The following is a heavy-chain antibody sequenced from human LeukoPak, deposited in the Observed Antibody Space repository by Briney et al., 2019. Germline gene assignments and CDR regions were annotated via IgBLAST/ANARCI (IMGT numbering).Heavy chain of an antibody. V-gene: IGHV1-2*02. CDR1: GYTFTGYY. J-gene: IGHJ4*02. CDR3: ASKKSGSYPIDY. CDR2: INPNSGGT. D-gene: IGHD1-26*01. Sequence: ASVKVSCKASGYTFTGYYMHWVQQAPGQGLEWMGWINPNSGGTNSAQRFQGRVTMTRDTSISTAYMELSRLRSDDTAVYYCASKKSGSYPIDYWGQGTLVTVSS.